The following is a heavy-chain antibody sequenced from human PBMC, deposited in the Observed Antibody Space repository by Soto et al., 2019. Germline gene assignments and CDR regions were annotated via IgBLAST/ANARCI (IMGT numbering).Heavy chain of an antibody. CDR2: INHSGST. Sequence: SETLSLTCAVYGGSFSGYYWSWIRQPPGKGLEWIGEINHSGSTNYNPSLKSRVTISVDASKNQFSLKLSSVTAADTAVYYCARIAVDLWRRRGSVDYWGQGTLVTVSS. J-gene: IGHJ4*02. CDR1: GGSFSGYY. V-gene: IGHV4-34*01. CDR3: ARIAVDLWRRRGSVDY. D-gene: IGHD3-16*01.